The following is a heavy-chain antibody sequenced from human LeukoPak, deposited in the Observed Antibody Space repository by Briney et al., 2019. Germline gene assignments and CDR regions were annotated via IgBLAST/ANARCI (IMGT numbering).Heavy chain of an antibody. V-gene: IGHV3-9*01. D-gene: IGHD4-17*01. Sequence: PGRSLRLSCAASGFTFDDYAMHWVRQAPGKGLEWVSGISWNSGSIGFADSVKGRFTISRDNAKNSLYLQMNSLRAEDTAVYYCARCRTTVTAMPGYWGQGTLVTVSS. CDR3: ARCRTTVTAMPGY. J-gene: IGHJ4*02. CDR1: GFTFDDYA. CDR2: ISWNSGSI.